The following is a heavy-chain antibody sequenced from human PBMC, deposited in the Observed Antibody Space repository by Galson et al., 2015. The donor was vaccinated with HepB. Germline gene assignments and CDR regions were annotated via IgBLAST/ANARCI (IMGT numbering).Heavy chain of an antibody. Sequence: SVKVSCKASGYIFSRYVIHWVRQAPGQRLEWMGWIKPDNDYTKYSQKFQGRVIITRDTSASTAYMELSSLRSEDTAVYYCAKTGFGSSYSHFDYWGQGTLVTVSS. V-gene: IGHV1-3*01. J-gene: IGHJ4*02. CDR1: GYIFSRYV. CDR2: IKPDNDYT. CDR3: AKTGFGSSYSHFDY. D-gene: IGHD2-15*01.